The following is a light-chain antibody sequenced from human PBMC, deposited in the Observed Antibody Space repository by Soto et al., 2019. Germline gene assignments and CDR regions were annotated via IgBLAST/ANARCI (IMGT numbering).Light chain of an antibody. CDR3: QQANSFPCT. CDR1: QDISSW. J-gene: IGKJ1*01. CDR2: VAS. V-gene: IGKV1-12*01. Sequence: DIQMTQSPSSVSASVGDIVTMTCRASQDISSWLVWYQQKPGKAPKLLIYVASSLQSGVPSRFRGSGSGTDLSLAIRILQPEDCGTHYCQQANSFPCTFGQGTKVEIK.